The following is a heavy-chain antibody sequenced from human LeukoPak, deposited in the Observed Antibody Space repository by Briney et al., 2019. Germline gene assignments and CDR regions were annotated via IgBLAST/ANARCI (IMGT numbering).Heavy chain of an antibody. V-gene: IGHV4-4*07. CDR2: IYTSGST. CDR3: ARELTELRFLEWLLYFRWFDP. J-gene: IGHJ5*02. Sequence: SETLSLTCTVSGGSISSYYWSWIRQPAGKGLEWIGRIYTSGSTNYNPSLKSRVTMSVDTSKNQFSLKLSSVTAADTAVYYCARELTELRFLEWLLYFRWFDPWGQGTLVTVSS. D-gene: IGHD3-3*01. CDR1: GGSISSYY.